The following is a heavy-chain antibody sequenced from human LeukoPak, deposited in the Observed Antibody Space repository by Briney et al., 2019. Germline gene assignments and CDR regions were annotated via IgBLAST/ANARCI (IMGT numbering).Heavy chain of an antibody. CDR3: ARGSRTGDPYYYYYYYMDV. CDR2: IYGGGST. J-gene: IGHJ6*03. V-gene: IGHV3-53*01. CDR1: GFTVSSNY. Sequence: QSGGSLRLSCAASGFTVSSNYMSWVRQAPGKGLEWVSVIYGGGSTYYADSVKGRFTISRDNSKNTLYLQMNSLRAEDTAVYYCARGSRTGDPYYYYYYYMDVWGKGTTVTVSS. D-gene: IGHD2-2*01.